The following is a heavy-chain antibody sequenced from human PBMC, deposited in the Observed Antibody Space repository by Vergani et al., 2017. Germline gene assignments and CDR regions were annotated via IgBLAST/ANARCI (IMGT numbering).Heavy chain of an antibody. Sequence: QVQLQQWGAGLVKPSQTLSLTCTVSGGSISSGSYYWSWIRQPAGKELEWIGRIYTSGSPNYNPSLKSRVTISIDTSKNQFSLKLSSVTAADTAVYYCARDRGYAVIWNYMDVWGKGATVSVSS. V-gene: IGHV4-61*02. CDR1: GGSISSGSYY. CDR3: ARDRGYAVIWNYMDV. J-gene: IGHJ6*03. CDR2: IYTSGSP. D-gene: IGHD2-2*01.